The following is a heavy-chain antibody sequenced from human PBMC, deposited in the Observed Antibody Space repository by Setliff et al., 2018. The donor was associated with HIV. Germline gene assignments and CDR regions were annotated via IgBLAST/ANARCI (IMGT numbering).Heavy chain of an antibody. CDR3: AREDTTGYYSLSAFDI. D-gene: IGHD3-22*01. V-gene: IGHV4-34*01. CDR2: ITPSGAT. Sequence: SETLSLTCAVYGGSVSGHYWGWFRQPPGKGLEWIGEITPSGATNYLPSLKSRVTMSRDPSTKQFSLKMTSMTAADTAVYYCAREDTTGYYSLSAFDIWGQGTLVTVSS. CDR1: GGSVSGHY. J-gene: IGHJ3*02.